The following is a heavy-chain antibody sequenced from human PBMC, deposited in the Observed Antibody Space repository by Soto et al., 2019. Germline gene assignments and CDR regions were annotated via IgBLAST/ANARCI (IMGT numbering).Heavy chain of an antibody. CDR1: GFTFSSYV. CDR3: ARGAVAGRDFLGFDY. V-gene: IGHV3-33*01. Sequence: GGSLRLSCAASGFTFSSYVMHWVRQAPGKGLEWVAVIWYDGSNKYYADSVKGRFTISRDNSKNTLYLQMNSLRAEDTAVYYCARGAVAGRDFLGFDYWGQGTLVTVSS. J-gene: IGHJ4*02. CDR2: IWYDGSNK. D-gene: IGHD6-19*01.